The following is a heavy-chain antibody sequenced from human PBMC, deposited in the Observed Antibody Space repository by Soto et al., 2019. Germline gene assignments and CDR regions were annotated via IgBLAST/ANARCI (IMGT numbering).Heavy chain of an antibody. CDR2: ISSGSNYI. Sequence: EVLLVESGGSLVKPGGSLRLSCAASGFSFSIYNMNWVRQAPGKGLEWVSYISSGSNYIYYRDSVKGRFTISRDNAKNSLYLQMNGLRAEDTAVYYCTRHRNGYINSDFWGQGTLVTVSS. CDR1: GFSFSIYN. CDR3: TRHRNGYINSDF. J-gene: IGHJ4*02. D-gene: IGHD5-12*01. V-gene: IGHV3-21*01.